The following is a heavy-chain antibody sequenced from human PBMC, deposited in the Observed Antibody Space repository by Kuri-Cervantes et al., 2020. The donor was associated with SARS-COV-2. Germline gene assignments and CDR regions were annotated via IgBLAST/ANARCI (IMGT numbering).Heavy chain of an antibody. CDR1: GFTFDDYA. V-gene: IGHV3-9*01. Sequence: SLKISCAASGFTFDDYAMHWVRQAPGKGLEWVSGISWNSGSIGYADSVKGRFTISRDNAKNSLYLQMNSLRAEDTAVYYCARAPRGYCSSTSCYSPTDYWGQGTLVTVSS. D-gene: IGHD2-2*01. J-gene: IGHJ4*02. CDR3: ARAPRGYCSSTSCYSPTDY. CDR2: ISWNSGSI.